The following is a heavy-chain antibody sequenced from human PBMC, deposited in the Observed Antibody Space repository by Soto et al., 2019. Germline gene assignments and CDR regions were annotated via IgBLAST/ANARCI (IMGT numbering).Heavy chain of an antibody. CDR2: IYWTDDK. CDR3: AHRKSSYCGSENTYYSGMDV. CDR1: GFSLSTSGMG. D-gene: IGHD3-10*01. J-gene: IGHJ6*02. V-gene: IGHV2-5*01. Sequence: QITLKESGPTLVKPTQTLTLTSTFSGFSLSTSGMGVAWIRQPPEKALEWLAVIYWTDDKRYSPYLKSRLTINKDTSKNQVDLKMTDMHPVDTATYYCAHRKSSYCGSENTYYSGMDVGGQGTTVTVSS.